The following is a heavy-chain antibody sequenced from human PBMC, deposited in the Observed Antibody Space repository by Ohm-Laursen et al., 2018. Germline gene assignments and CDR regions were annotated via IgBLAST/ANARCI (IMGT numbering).Heavy chain of an antibody. CDR2: ISSSGGST. CDR1: GFTFSSYS. CDR3: AKLFVDYSSSSADY. J-gene: IGHJ4*02. D-gene: IGHD6-6*01. V-gene: IGHV3-23*01. Sequence: SLRLSCAASGFTFSSYSMSWVRQAPGKGLEWVSTISSSGGSTYYADSVKGRFTMSRDNSKNTLHLQMNSLRVDDTALYYCAKLFVDYSSSSADYWGQGTLVTVSS.